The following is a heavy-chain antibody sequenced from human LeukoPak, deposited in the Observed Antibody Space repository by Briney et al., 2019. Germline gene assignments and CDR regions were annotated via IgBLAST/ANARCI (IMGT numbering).Heavy chain of an antibody. V-gene: IGHV1-2*02. Sequence: GASVKVSCKASGYTFTGCYIHWVRQAPGQGLEWMGWINPKSGVTKNVQKFQGRVTMTRDTSISTVYMELSRLRSDDTAVYYCATEKFDSSGYHPFYFDHWGQGTLVTVSS. CDR2: INPKSGVT. D-gene: IGHD3-22*01. CDR3: ATEKFDSSGYHPFYFDH. J-gene: IGHJ4*02. CDR1: GYTFTGCY.